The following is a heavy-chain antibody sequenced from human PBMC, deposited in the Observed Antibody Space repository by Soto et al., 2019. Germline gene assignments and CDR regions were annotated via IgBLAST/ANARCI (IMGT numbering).Heavy chain of an antibody. V-gene: IGHV4-39*01. D-gene: IGHD3-10*01. CDR2: ISYSGST. J-gene: IGHJ6*02. Sequence: TLSLTCTVSGGSISSSGSYWGWIRQSPGKGLEWIGTISYSGSTYYNPSFNSRVTISVDTSKNQFSLNLSSVTAADTAVYRCARRYYYGSGKYGMDVWGQGTTVTVSS. CDR3: ARRYYYGSGKYGMDV. CDR1: GGSISSSGSY.